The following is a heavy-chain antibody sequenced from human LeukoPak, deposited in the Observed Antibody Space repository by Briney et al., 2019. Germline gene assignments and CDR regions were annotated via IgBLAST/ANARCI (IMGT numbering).Heavy chain of an antibody. CDR3: ARDLSSTVYYYYYMDV. CDR1: GGTFSSYA. Sequence: SVKVSCKASGGTFSSYAISWVRQAPGQGLEWMGGIIPIFGTANYAQKFQGRVTITADESTSTAYMELSSLRSEDTAVYYCARDLSSTVYYYYYMDVRGKGTTVTVSS. D-gene: IGHD4-11*01. CDR2: IIPIFGTA. J-gene: IGHJ6*03. V-gene: IGHV1-69*01.